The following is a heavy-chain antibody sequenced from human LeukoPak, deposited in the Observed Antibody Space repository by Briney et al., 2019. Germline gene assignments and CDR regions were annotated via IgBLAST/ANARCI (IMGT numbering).Heavy chain of an antibody. J-gene: IGHJ3*02. CDR2: IIPILGIA. D-gene: IGHD3-22*01. CDR3: ARVGSYYYDSSGYFGAFDI. CDR1: GYTFTSYG. Sequence: GASVKVSCKASGYTFTSYGISWVRQAPGQGLEWMGRIIPILGIANYAQKFQGRVTITADKSTSTAYMELSSLRSEDTAVYYCARVGSYYYDSSGYFGAFDIWGQGTMVTVSS. V-gene: IGHV1-69*04.